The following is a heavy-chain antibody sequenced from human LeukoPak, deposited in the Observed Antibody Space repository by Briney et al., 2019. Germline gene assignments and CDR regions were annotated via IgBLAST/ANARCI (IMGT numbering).Heavy chain of an antibody. CDR1: GYTFTDYY. V-gene: IGHV1-2*02. CDR3: AREKDIVVVPAAMLLDY. Sequence: ASVKVSCKASGYTFTDYYIHWVRQAPGQGLEWMGLIHPNSGGTNYAQKFQGRVTMTRDTSISTAYMELSRLRSDDTAVYYCAREKDIVVVPAAMLLDYWGQGTLVTVSS. J-gene: IGHJ4*02. D-gene: IGHD2-2*01. CDR2: IHPNSGGT.